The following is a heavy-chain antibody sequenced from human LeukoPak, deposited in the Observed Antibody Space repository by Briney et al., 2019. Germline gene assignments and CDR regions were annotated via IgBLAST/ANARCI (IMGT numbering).Heavy chain of an antibody. CDR1: GDSVSSNSAA. CDR3: ARVGGYSGYDRNWYFDL. D-gene: IGHD5-12*01. Sequence: SQTLSLTCAISGDSVSSNSAAWNWIRQSPSRGLEWQGRTYYRSKWYNDYAVSVKSRIAINPDTSKNQFSLQLNSVTPEDTAVYYCARVGGYSGYDRNWYFDLWGRGTLVTVSS. J-gene: IGHJ2*01. CDR2: TYYRSKWYN. V-gene: IGHV6-1*01.